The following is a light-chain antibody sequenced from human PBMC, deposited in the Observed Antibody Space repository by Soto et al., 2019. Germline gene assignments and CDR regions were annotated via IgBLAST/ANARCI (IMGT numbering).Light chain of an antibody. V-gene: IGKV3-11*01. CDR3: QQRYNWVS. J-gene: IGKJ4*01. Sequence: EIVLTQSPVTLYLSPGEGASLPCRASQSVSTSLAWYQQKPGQAPRLLIYDASNTATGIPARFSGSGSGTDFTLIISRLEPEYFAVYYCQQRYNWVSFGGGTKVEIK. CDR1: QSVSTS. CDR2: DAS.